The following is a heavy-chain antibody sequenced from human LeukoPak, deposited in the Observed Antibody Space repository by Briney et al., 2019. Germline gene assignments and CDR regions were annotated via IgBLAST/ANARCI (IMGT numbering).Heavy chain of an antibody. V-gene: IGHV3-7*01. J-gene: IGHJ6*03. CDR1: GFTFSSYW. CDR2: IKEDGSEK. D-gene: IGHD6-13*01. Sequence: GGSLRLSCAASGFTFSSYWMSWVRQAPGKGLEWVANIKEDGSEKYYVDSVKGRLTTSRDNAKNSLYLQMNSLRAEDTAVYYCARDYTAGTRSYYMDFWGKGTTVTVSS. CDR3: ARDYTAGTRSYYMDF.